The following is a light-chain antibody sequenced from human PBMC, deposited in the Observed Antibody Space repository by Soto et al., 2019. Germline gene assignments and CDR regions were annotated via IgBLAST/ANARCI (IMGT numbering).Light chain of an antibody. V-gene: IGLV3-21*04. Sequence: SYELTQPPSVSVAPGKTARVTCGGNNIGSESVHWYQQKPGQAPVLVIYYDSDRPSGIPERFSGSNSGNTATLTISRVEAGDEADYYCQVWDSSSVYVVFGGGTKLTVL. CDR3: QVWDSSSVYVV. CDR2: YDS. J-gene: IGLJ2*01. CDR1: NIGSES.